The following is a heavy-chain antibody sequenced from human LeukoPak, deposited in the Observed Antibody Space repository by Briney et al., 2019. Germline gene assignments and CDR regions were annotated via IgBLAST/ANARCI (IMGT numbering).Heavy chain of an antibody. Sequence: SETLSLTCTVSGGSISNYYWSWIRQPPGKGLEWIGRIYYSGSTNYNPSLKSRVTMSVDTSKNQFSLKLSSVTAADTAVYYCATRKPSLMVYAIYAGVDAFDIWGQGTMVTVSS. CDR3: ATRKPSLMVYAIYAGVDAFDI. V-gene: IGHV4-59*04. CDR2: IYYSGST. D-gene: IGHD2-8*01. J-gene: IGHJ3*02. CDR1: GGSISNYY.